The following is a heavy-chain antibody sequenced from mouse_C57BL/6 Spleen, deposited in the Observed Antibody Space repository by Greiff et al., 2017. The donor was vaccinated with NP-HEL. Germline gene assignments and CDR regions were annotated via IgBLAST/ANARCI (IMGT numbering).Heavy chain of an antibody. D-gene: IGHD2-4*01. Sequence: VQLQQSGAELVRPGASVKLSCKASGYTFTDYYINWVKQRPGQGLEWIARIYPGSGNTYYNEKFKGKATLTAEKSSSTAYMQLSSLTSEDSAVDVCATNDYDEAWFAYWGQGTLVTVSA. J-gene: IGHJ3*01. CDR3: ATNDYDEAWFAY. CDR1: GYTFTDYY. CDR2: IYPGSGNT. V-gene: IGHV1-76*01.